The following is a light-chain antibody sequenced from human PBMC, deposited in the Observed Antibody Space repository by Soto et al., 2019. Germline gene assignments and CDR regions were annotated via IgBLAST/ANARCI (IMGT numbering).Light chain of an antibody. J-gene: IGKJ5*01. CDR3: QQYSSSPPIT. CDR1: QSVTNSY. Sequence: EIVLTQSPDTLSLSPGEGATLSCRASQSVTNSYLAWYQQKPGQAPRFLIYGASSRATGIPDRFSGSGSETDFTLTISRLEPEDFAVYYCQQYSSSPPITFGQGTRLEIK. V-gene: IGKV3-20*01. CDR2: GAS.